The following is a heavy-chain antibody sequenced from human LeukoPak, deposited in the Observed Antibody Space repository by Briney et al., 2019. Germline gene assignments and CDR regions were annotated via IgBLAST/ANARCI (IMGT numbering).Heavy chain of an antibody. Sequence: GESLKISCKGSGYSFTSYWIGWVRQMPGKGLEWMGIIYPGDSDTRYSPSFQGQVTISADKSISTAYLQWSSLKASDTAMYYCARRENDIAETIDYWGQGTLVTVSP. CDR1: GYSFTSYW. V-gene: IGHV5-51*01. J-gene: IGHJ4*02. CDR3: ARRENDIAETIDY. CDR2: IYPGDSDT. D-gene: IGHD1-1*01.